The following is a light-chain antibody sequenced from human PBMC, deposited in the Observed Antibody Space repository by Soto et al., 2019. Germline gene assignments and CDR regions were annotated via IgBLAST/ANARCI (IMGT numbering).Light chain of an antibody. CDR1: QSLNSSY. CDR3: QQYGSSPPIT. V-gene: IGKV3-20*01. CDR2: DAS. Sequence: DIVLTQSPGSLSLSSGERATLSCRASQSLNSSYLAWYQQKPGQAPRLLIYDASSRATGIPDRFSGSGSGTDFTLTISRLEPEDSAVYYCQQYGSSPPITFGQGTRLEIK. J-gene: IGKJ5*01.